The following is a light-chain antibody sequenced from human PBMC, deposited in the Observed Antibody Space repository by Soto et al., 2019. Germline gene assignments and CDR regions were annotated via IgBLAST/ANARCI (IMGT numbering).Light chain of an antibody. CDR3: QQRSNWRT. CDR1: QSVSSY. V-gene: IGKV3-11*01. CDR2: DSS. J-gene: IGKJ2*01. Sequence: EIVLTQSPATLSLSPGERATLSCRASQSVSSYVAWYQQKPGQAHRLLIYDSSNRATGIPARFSGSGSGTDFPLSISSLEPADIAVYYCQQRSNWRTFGQGPKLEIK.